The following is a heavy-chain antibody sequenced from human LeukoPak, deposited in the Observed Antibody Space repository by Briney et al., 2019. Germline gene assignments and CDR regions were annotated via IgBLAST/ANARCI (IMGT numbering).Heavy chain of an antibody. CDR1: GGFFSGYY. CDR2: INHSGST. Sequence: SETLSLTCAVYGGFFSGYYWSWIRQPPGKGLEWIGEINHSGSTNYNPSLKSRVTISVDTSKNQFSLKLSSVTAADTAVYYCAMGLEVFDYWGQGTLVTVSS. CDR3: AMGLEVFDY. D-gene: IGHD3/OR15-3a*01. V-gene: IGHV4-34*01. J-gene: IGHJ4*02.